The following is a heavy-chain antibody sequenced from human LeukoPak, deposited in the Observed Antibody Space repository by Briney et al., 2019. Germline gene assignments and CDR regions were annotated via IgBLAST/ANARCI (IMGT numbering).Heavy chain of an antibody. J-gene: IGHJ6*03. Sequence: SETLSLTCTVSGGSISSGDYYWGWGRQHPGEGLEWVGYISYSGSTYYNPSLTSRLTISVDTSKNQFSLRLISVTAADTAVYYCARSAPVYYYYMDVWGKGTTVTVSS. CDR1: GGSISSGDYY. V-gene: IGHV4-31*03. CDR2: ISYSGST. CDR3: ARSAPVYYYYMDV.